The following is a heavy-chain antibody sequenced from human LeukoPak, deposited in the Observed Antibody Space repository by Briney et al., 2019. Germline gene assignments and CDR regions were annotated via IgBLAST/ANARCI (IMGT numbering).Heavy chain of an antibody. D-gene: IGHD3-10*01. J-gene: IGHJ4*02. CDR3: ARGRTPRITMVRGVIYLDY. V-gene: IGHV4-34*01. Sequence: SETLSLTCAVYGGSFSGYYWSWIRQPPGKGLEWIGEINHSGTTNYNPSLKSRVTISVDTSKNHFSLKLSSVTAAATAVYYCARGRTPRITMVRGVIYLDYWGQGTLVTVSS. CDR1: GGSFSGYY. CDR2: INHSGTT.